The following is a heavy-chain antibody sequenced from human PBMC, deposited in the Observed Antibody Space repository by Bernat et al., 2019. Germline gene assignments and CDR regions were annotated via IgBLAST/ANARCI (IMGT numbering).Heavy chain of an antibody. CDR3: VRTLPYSSGFFGFDY. CDR1: GYTFTSYA. V-gene: IGHV1-3*01. Sequence: QVQLVQSGAEVKKPGASVKVSCKASGYTFTSYAMHWVRQAPGQRLEWMGWINAGNGNTKYSQKFQGRVTITRDTSASTAYMELSSLRSEDTAVYYCVRTLPYSSGFFGFDYWGQGTLVTVSS. D-gene: IGHD6-19*01. CDR2: INAGNGNT. J-gene: IGHJ4*02.